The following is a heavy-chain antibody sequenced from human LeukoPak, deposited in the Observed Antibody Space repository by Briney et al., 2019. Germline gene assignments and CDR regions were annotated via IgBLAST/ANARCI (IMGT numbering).Heavy chain of an antibody. Sequence: SETLSLTCTVSGGSINGYYWSWIRQSPGKGLESLGYIYYTGSTNYNPSLKSRVTMSVDTSRNQFFLRLSSVTAADTAVYYCARFSEYYHSSVHYLDYWDQGTLVSVSS. V-gene: IGHV4-59*01. CDR1: GGSINGYY. J-gene: IGHJ4*02. CDR3: ARFSEYYHSSVHYLDY. D-gene: IGHD3-22*01. CDR2: IYYTGST.